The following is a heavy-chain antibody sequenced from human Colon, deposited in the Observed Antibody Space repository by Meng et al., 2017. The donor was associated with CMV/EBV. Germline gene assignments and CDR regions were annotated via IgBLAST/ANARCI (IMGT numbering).Heavy chain of an antibody. CDR3: ATGRTIFGVVTPGPYYFDH. CDR1: GFSFNSYW. D-gene: IGHD3-3*01. J-gene: IGHJ4*02. V-gene: IGHV3-7*01. CDR2: IKPDGTEK. Sequence: GESLKISCAASGFSFNSYWLSWVRQAPGKGLEWVASIKPDGTEKHYVDSVKGRFTISRDNAKNSLYLQMNSLRGEDTAVYYCATGRTIFGVVTPGPYYFDHWGQGSLVTVSS.